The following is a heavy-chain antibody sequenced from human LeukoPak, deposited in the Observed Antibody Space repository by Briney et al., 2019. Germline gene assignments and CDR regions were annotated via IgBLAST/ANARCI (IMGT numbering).Heavy chain of an antibody. Sequence: SETLSLTCTVSGGSISSSYWSWTRQPAGKGLEWIGRIYTSGSTNYNPSLKSRVTMSLDTSKNQFSLKLSSVTAADTAVYYCARDTVYYDSSGYLGVFDYWGQGTLVTASS. J-gene: IGHJ4*02. V-gene: IGHV4-4*07. CDR1: GGSISSSY. D-gene: IGHD3-22*01. CDR3: ARDTVYYDSSGYLGVFDY. CDR2: IYTSGST.